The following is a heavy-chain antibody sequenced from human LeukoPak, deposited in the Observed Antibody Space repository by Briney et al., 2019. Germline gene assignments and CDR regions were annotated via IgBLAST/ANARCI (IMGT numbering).Heavy chain of an antibody. CDR3: ARVAAAGTFPDY. Sequence: GGSLRLSCAASGFTFSSYSMNWVRQAPGKGLEWVSSISSSSSYIYYADSVKGRFTISRDNAKNSLYLKMNSLRAEDTAVYYCARVAAAGTFPDYWGQGTLVTVSS. V-gene: IGHV3-21*01. CDR2: ISSSSSYI. CDR1: GFTFSSYS. D-gene: IGHD6-13*01. J-gene: IGHJ4*02.